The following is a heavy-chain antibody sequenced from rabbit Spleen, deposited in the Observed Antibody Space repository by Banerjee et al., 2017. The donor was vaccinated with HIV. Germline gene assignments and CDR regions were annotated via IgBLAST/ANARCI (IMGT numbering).Heavy chain of an antibody. CDR2: VDVGSSGFT. J-gene: IGHJ4*01. V-gene: IGHV1S40*01. D-gene: IGHD5-1*01. Sequence: VESGGDLVKPGASLTLTCTASGVSFSFSNYMCWVRQAPGKGLEWIGCVDVGSSGFTYFANWAKGRFTISKTSSTTVTLKMTSLTAADTATYFCARDLVAAIGWNFNLWGPGTLVTVS. CDR1: GVSFSFSNY. CDR3: ARDLVAAIGWNFNL.